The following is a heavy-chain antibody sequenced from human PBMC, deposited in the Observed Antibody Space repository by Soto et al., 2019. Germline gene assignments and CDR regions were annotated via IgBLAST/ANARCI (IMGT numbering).Heavy chain of an antibody. J-gene: IGHJ4*02. D-gene: IGHD2-2*02. Sequence: EVQLVESGGGLVQPGRSLRLSCIASGFRFGDYTMSWFRQAPGKGLEWVGFIRSKAFTETTEYAASVKGRFTISRDDSSGIVYLQMSSLKTEDKAVYYCTRDLYTGGIDYWGQGTLVTVSS. CDR1: GFRFGDYT. CDR3: TRDLYTGGIDY. CDR2: IRSKAFTETT. V-gene: IGHV3-49*03.